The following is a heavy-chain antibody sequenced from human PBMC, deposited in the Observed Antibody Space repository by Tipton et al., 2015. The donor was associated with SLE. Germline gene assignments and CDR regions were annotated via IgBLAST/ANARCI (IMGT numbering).Heavy chain of an antibody. CDR3: ARLEEGGP. CDR2: IYYSGST. J-gene: IGHJ5*02. V-gene: IGHV4-59*08. CDR1: GGSISSYY. Sequence: TLSLTCTVSGGSISSYYWSWIRQPPGKGLEWIGYIYYSGSTNYNPSLKSRVTISVDTSKNQFSLKLSSVTAADTAVYYCARLEEGGPWGQGTLVTVSS. D-gene: IGHD1-1*01.